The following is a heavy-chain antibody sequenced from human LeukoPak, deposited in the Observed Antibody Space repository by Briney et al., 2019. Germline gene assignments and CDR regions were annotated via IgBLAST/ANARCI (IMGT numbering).Heavy chain of an antibody. V-gene: IGHV5-51*01. CDR1: GYSFTDFW. J-gene: IGHJ4*02. D-gene: IGHD6-13*01. CDR3: ARTYTSGWCAN. CDR2: IHPADSDT. Sequence: GESLKISCKASGYSFTDFWIGWVRQLPGKGLEWMGNIHPADSDTRYSPPFQGHVTISADKSINTAYLQWTSLNASDTAMYYCARTYTSGWCANWGQGTLVTVSS.